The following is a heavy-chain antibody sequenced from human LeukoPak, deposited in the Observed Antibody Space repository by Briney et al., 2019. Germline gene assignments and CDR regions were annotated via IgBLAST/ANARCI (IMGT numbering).Heavy chain of an antibody. Sequence: GGSLRLSCAASGFTFSSYAMSWVRQAPGKGLEWASAISGSGGSTYYADSVKGRFTISRDNSKNTLYLQMNSLRAEDTAVYYCAKDRYSSSWYYYFDYWGQGTLVTVSS. CDR1: GFTFSSYA. D-gene: IGHD6-13*01. V-gene: IGHV3-23*01. CDR3: AKDRYSSSWYYYFDY. CDR2: ISGSGGST. J-gene: IGHJ4*02.